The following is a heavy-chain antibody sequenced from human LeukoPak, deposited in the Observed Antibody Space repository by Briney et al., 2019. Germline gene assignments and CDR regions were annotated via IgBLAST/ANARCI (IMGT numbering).Heavy chain of an antibody. V-gene: IGHV1-69*13. CDR2: IIPIFGTA. CDR1: GGTFSSYA. CDR3: ARGLSPDYCSSTSCYYFDY. D-gene: IGHD2-2*01. J-gene: IGHJ4*02. Sequence: SVKVSCKASGGTFSSYAISWVRQAPGQGLEWMGGIIPIFGTANYAQKFQGRVTITADESTSTAYMELSSLRSEDTAVYYCARGLSPDYCSSTSCYYFDYWGQGTLVTVSS.